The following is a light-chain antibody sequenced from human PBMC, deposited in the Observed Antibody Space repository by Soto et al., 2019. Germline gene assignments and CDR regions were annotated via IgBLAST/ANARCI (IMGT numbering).Light chain of an antibody. Sequence: QSALTQPASVSGSPGQSITISCTGTSSDVGGYNYLSWYQQHPGKTSKLIIYEVSNRPSGVFYRFSGSKSGNTASLTISGLQAEDEADYYCNSYTSKSTGVFGTGTKLTVL. V-gene: IGLV2-14*01. J-gene: IGLJ1*01. CDR1: SSDVGGYNY. CDR3: NSYTSKSTGV. CDR2: EVS.